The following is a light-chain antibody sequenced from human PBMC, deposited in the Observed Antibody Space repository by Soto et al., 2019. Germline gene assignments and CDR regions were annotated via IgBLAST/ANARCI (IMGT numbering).Light chain of an antibody. J-gene: IGKJ1*01. Sequence: DIQMTQSPSTLSASVGDRVTITCRASQSISSWLAWYQQKPWKAPKLLIYDASRLESGVPSRFSGSGSGTEFTLTISSLQPDDFATYYCQQYNSYPWTFGQGTTVEIK. CDR3: QQYNSYPWT. V-gene: IGKV1-5*01. CDR1: QSISSW. CDR2: DAS.